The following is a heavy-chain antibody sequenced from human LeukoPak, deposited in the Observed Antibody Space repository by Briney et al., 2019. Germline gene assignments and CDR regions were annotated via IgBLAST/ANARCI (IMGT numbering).Heavy chain of an antibody. D-gene: IGHD1-26*01. Sequence: KPSETLSLTCTVSGGSISSSSYYWGWIRQPPGKGLEWIGSIYYSGSTYYNPSLKSRVTISVDTSKNQFSLKLSSVTAADTAAYYCARDRSGSYLFDYWGQGTLVTVSS. V-gene: IGHV4-39*07. CDR2: IYYSGST. CDR3: ARDRSGSYLFDY. J-gene: IGHJ4*02. CDR1: GGSISSSSYY.